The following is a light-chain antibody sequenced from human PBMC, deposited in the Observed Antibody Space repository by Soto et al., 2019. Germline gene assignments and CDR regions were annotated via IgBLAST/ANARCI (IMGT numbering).Light chain of an antibody. J-gene: IGKJ4*01. Sequence: DLQMTQSPSSLSASVGDRVTITCRASQGISNYLAWYQQKPGKVPKLLIYAESTLQSVSPSRFSGSGSGQDFTLTISSLQPEDVATYYCQIYNSATLTFGGGTKVEIQ. V-gene: IGKV1-27*01. CDR2: AES. CDR1: QGISNY. CDR3: QIYNSATLT.